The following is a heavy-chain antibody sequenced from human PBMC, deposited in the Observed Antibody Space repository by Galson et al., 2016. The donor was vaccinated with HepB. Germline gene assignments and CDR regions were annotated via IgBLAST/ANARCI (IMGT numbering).Heavy chain of an antibody. J-gene: IGHJ4*02. CDR2: IGASDGGT. CDR3: AKDRLVNNKLPYYFEN. D-gene: IGHD3-16*02. CDR1: GFTFSSYA. Sequence: SLRLSCAASGFTFSSYAMSWVRQAPGKGLEWISGIGASDGGTNYADSVKGRFSISRENSKNTLHLQMNSLRAEDTAVYYCAKDRLVNNKLPYYFENWGQGTLVTVSS. V-gene: IGHV3-23*01.